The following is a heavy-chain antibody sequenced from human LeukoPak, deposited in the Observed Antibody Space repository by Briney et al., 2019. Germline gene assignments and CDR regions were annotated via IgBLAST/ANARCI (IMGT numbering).Heavy chain of an antibody. Sequence: ASVKVSCKASGYTFTSYGISWVRQAPGQGLEWMGWISAYNGNTNYAQKLQGRVTMTTDASTSTAYMELRSLRSDDTAVYYCARDLPPDYYGSGSYYPNNWFDPWGQGTLVTVSS. V-gene: IGHV1-18*01. CDR3: ARDLPPDYYGSGSYYPNNWFDP. CDR1: GYTFTSYG. D-gene: IGHD3-10*01. CDR2: ISAYNGNT. J-gene: IGHJ5*02.